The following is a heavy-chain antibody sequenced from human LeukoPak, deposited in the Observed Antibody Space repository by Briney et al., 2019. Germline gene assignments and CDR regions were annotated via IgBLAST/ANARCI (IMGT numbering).Heavy chain of an antibody. CDR3: ARGPIAAAGLGFDY. J-gene: IGHJ4*02. Sequence: ASVKVSCKASGYTFTGYYMHWVRPAPGQGLAWMGWINPNSGNTGYAQKFQGRVTMTRNTSISTAYMELSSLRSEDTAVYYCARGPIAAAGLGFDYWGQGTLVTVSS. D-gene: IGHD6-13*01. V-gene: IGHV1-8*02. CDR2: INPNSGNT. CDR1: GYTFTGYY.